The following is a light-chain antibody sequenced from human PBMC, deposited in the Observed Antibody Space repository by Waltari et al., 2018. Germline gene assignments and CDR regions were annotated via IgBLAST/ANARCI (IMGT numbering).Light chain of an antibody. CDR1: QDISSY. CDR3: QQYDNMIT. Sequence: DIQMTQSQSSLSAFVGDRVNITCQASQDISSYLNWYQQKPGKAPKLLISDASNLETGGPSRFSGSGSGTDFTLTINSLQPEDIATYYCQQYDNMITFGQGTRLEIK. V-gene: IGKV1-33*01. CDR2: DAS. J-gene: IGKJ5*01.